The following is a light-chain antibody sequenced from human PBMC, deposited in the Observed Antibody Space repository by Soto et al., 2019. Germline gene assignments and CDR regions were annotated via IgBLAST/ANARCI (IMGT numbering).Light chain of an antibody. V-gene: IGLV2-14*01. Sequence: QSVLTHPASVSGSPGQSITISCTGTSSDVGGYNYVSWYQQHPGKAPKLMIYDVSNRPSGVSNRFSGSKSGNTASLTISGLQAEDEADYYCSSYTYVFGPGT. CDR3: SSYTYV. CDR1: SSDVGGYNY. CDR2: DVS. J-gene: IGLJ1*01.